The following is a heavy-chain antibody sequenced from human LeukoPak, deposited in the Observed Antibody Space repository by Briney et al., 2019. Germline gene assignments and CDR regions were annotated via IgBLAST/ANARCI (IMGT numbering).Heavy chain of an antibody. V-gene: IGHV4-59*01. Sequence: SETLSLTCTVSGGSISSYYWSWIRQPPGKGLEWIGYIYYSGSTNYNPSLKSRVTISVDTSKNQFSLKLSSVTAADTAVYYCGRDTLVGYFSYYYMDVWGKGTTVTVSS. CDR3: GRDTLVGYFSYYYMDV. D-gene: IGHD2-15*01. CDR1: GGSISSYY. J-gene: IGHJ6*03. CDR2: IYYSGST.